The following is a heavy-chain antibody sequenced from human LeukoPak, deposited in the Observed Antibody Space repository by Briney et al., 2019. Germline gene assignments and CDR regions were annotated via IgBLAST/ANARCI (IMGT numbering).Heavy chain of an antibody. J-gene: IGHJ4*02. CDR2: IRYDGSNR. CDR3: AAGSTWYYFDY. CDR1: GFTFSTFS. Sequence: GGSLRLSCAASGFTFSTFSMNWVRQAPGKGPEWVAFIRYDGSNRYYADSVSGRFTISRDNSKNTLFLQMNSLRPEDTALYYCAAGSTWYYFDYWGQGTLVTVSS. V-gene: IGHV3-30*02. D-gene: IGHD6-13*01.